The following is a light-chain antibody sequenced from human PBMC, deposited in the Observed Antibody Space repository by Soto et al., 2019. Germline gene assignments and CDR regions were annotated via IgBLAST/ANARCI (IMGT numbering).Light chain of an antibody. J-gene: IGKJ4*01. V-gene: IGKV3-15*01. CDR3: QQYNAWPLT. Sequence: EIVLTQSPATLSVSQGERATLSCRAGGSVSNNLAWYQQKPGQAPRLLIYGASARATGIPVRFSGSGSGTEFTLTISGLQSEDFAVYYCQQYNAWPLTFGGGTKVEIK. CDR2: GAS. CDR1: GSVSNN.